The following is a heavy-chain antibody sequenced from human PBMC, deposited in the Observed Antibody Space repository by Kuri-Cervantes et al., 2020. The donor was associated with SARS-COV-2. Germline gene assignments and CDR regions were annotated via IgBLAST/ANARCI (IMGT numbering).Heavy chain of an antibody. Sequence: LSLTCAVSGFTFTSHAMHWVRQAPGKGLEWVALISYDGSNKFYADSVKGRFTISRDNSKNTLYLQMNSLRTEDTAVYYCAKDQHGIVVVVAAIEYWGQGTLVTVSS. D-gene: IGHD2-15*01. CDR2: ISYDGSNK. CDR1: GFTFTSHA. CDR3: AKDQHGIVVVVAAIEY. V-gene: IGHV3-30*18. J-gene: IGHJ4*02.